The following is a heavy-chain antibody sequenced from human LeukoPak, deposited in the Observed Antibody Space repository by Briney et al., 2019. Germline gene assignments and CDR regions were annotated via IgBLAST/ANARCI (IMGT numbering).Heavy chain of an antibody. CDR2: VSAGGDST. J-gene: IGHJ6*02. D-gene: IGHD6-13*01. Sequence: GGSLRLSCVASGFTFSSYAMSWVRQAPGKGLEWVSTVSAGGDSTHYADAVKGRFAISRDNAKNSLYLQMNSLRAEDTALYYCAKATTASRVAAAYYYGMDVWGQGTTVTVSS. CDR3: AKATTASRVAAAYYYGMDV. V-gene: IGHV3-23*01. CDR1: GFTFSSYA.